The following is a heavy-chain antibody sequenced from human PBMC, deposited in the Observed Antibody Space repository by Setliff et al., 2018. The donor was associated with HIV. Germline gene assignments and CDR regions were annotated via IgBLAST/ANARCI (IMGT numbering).Heavy chain of an antibody. CDR1: GGSISSYY. Sequence: SETLSITCTVSGGSISSYYWSWIRQPPGKGLEWIGYIYYSGSTNYNPSLKSRVTISVDTSKNQFSLKLSSVTAADTAVYYCARDARYYNFWSGYYDYWGQGTLVTVSS. V-gene: IGHV4-59*01. CDR3: ARDARYYNFWSGYYDY. CDR2: IYYSGST. D-gene: IGHD3-3*01. J-gene: IGHJ4*02.